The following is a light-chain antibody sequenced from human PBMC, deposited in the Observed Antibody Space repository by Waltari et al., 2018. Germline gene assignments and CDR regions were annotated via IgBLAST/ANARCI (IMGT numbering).Light chain of an antibody. CDR1: QSISNW. Sequence: DIQMTQSPSSLSASVGDTVTITCRASQSISNWLAWYQQKPGKAPKLLIYEASSFQSGVPSRFSGSGSGTDFTLTISSLQPEDVATYFCLQYSSSPRTFGQGTKVEIK. J-gene: IGKJ1*01. CDR2: EAS. V-gene: IGKV1-12*01. CDR3: LQYSSSPRT.